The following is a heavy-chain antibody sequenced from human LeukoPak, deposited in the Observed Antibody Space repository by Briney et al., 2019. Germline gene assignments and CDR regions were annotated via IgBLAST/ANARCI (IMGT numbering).Heavy chain of an antibody. CDR3: TTPPGNYYAWAYFQH. V-gene: IGHV3-15*01. CDR1: GFTFSNAW. J-gene: IGHJ1*01. CDR2: IKSETDGGAA. D-gene: IGHD1-26*01. Sequence: GGSLRLSCAASGFTFSNAWMTWVRQAPGKRLEWVGRIKSETDGGAADYAAPVKGRFTISRDDSKNTLYLRMNSLKTEDTAVYYCTTPPGNYYAWAYFQHWGQGTLVTVSS.